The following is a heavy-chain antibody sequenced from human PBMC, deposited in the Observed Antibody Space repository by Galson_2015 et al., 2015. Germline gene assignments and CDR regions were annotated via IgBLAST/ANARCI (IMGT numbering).Heavy chain of an antibody. CDR2: ISYDGSNK. Sequence: SLRLSCAASGFTFSSYAMNWVRQAPGKGLERVAVISYDGSNKYYADSVKGRFTISRDNSKNTLYVQMNNLRPEDTAVYYCARGRGWESLRKSPFDYWGQGTLVTVSS. D-gene: IGHD1-26*01. CDR1: GFTFSSYA. J-gene: IGHJ4*02. CDR3: ARGRGWESLRKSPFDY. V-gene: IGHV3-30-3*01.